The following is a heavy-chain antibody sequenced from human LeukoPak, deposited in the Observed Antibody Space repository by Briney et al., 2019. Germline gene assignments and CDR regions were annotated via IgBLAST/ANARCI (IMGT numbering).Heavy chain of an antibody. CDR3: ARVGPLGGSSWYAGILGYSDF. J-gene: IGHJ4*02. V-gene: IGHV1-69*10. D-gene: IGHD6-13*01. CDR1: GSTFSKYA. CDR2: IIPALGSS. Sequence: VASVKVSCKAAGSTFSKYAINWVRQAPGKGLEWMGGIIPALGSSNSAQKFQSRVTLTTDTSTNTAYMEMSSLRSEHTAVYYCARVGPLGGSSWYAGILGYSDFWGQGTLVTVSS.